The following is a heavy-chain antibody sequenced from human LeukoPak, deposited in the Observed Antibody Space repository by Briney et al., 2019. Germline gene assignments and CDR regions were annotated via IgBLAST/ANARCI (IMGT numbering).Heavy chain of an antibody. CDR2: IIPILGIA. CDR3: AREVGGYSGYDVSAVFDY. CDR1: GYTFTGYY. V-gene: IGHV1-69*04. Sequence: ASVKVSCKASGYTFTGYYMHWVRQAPGQGLEWMGRIIPILGIANYAQKFQGRVTITADKSTSTAYMELSSLRSEDTAVYYCAREVGGYSGYDVSAVFDYWGQGTLVTVSS. J-gene: IGHJ4*02. D-gene: IGHD5-12*01.